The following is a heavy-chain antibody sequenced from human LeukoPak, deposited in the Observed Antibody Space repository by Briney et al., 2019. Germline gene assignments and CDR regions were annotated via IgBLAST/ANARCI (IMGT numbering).Heavy chain of an antibody. CDR3: ARVRGHYGGNDYFDY. V-gene: IGHV4-30-4*01. CDR1: GGSISSGDYY. D-gene: IGHD4-23*01. CDR2: IYDSGST. J-gene: IGHJ4*02. Sequence: SETLSLTCTVSGGSISSGDYYWSWIRQPPGKGLEWNGYIYDSGSTYYNPSLKSRVTISVDTSKNQFSLKLNSVTAADTAVYYCARVRGHYGGNDYFDYWGQGTLVTVSS.